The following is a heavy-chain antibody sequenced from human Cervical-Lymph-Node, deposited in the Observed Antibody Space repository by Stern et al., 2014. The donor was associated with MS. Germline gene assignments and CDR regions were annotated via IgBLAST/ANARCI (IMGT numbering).Heavy chain of an antibody. Sequence: QMQLVQSGAEVKKPGSSVKVSCKASGGTFNTYTITWVRQAPGQRLEWMGRIIPKIGQAKYAQKFQGRVTITADKSTSTDYMELSSLRSEDTAVYYCARVADIVVVPTDNGMDVWGQGTTVTVSS. D-gene: IGHD2-2*01. CDR3: ARVADIVVVPTDNGMDV. CDR2: IIPKIGQA. J-gene: IGHJ6*02. V-gene: IGHV1-69*09. CDR1: GGTFNTYT.